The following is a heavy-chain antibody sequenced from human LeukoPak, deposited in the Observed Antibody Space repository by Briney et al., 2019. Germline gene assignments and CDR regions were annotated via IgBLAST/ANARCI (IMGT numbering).Heavy chain of an antibody. CDR1: GFTFNNCP. J-gene: IGHJ3*02. D-gene: IGHD4-23*01. V-gene: IGHV3-23*01. Sequence: PGGSLRLSCAASGFTFNNCPMSWVRQAPGKGLEWVSVIGSSGGSTHYADSVKGRFTISRDNSRNTLSLQMNSLRAEDTAVYYCAKDPSDYVGASDIWGQGTMVSVSS. CDR2: IGSSGGST. CDR3: AKDPSDYVGASDI.